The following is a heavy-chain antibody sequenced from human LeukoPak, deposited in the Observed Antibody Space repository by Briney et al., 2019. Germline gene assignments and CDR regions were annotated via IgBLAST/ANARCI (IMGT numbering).Heavy chain of an antibody. Sequence: PGGSLRLSCTASGFTINNNYMSWVRQAPGKGVEWVSVMYSGGSTYYSDSVKGRFTTSRDNSKKKLYLQMSSLRAEDTAVYYCARETSDYYDSSGYYFAFDYWGQGSLVTVSS. D-gene: IGHD3-22*01. CDR3: ARETSDYYDSSGYYFAFDY. CDR1: GFTINNNY. CDR2: MYSGGST. V-gene: IGHV3-66*02. J-gene: IGHJ4*02.